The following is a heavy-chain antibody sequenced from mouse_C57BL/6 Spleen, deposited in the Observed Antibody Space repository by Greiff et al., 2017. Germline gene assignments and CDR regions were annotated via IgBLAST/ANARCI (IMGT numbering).Heavy chain of an antibody. V-gene: IGHV1-81*01. Sequence: QVQLKQSGAELARPGASVKLSCKASGYTFTSYGISWVKQRTGQGLEWIGEIYPRSGNTYYNEKFKGKATLTADKSSSTAYMELRSLTSEDSAVYFCARRGNHGMDYWGQGTSVTVSS. D-gene: IGHD2-1*01. CDR2: IYPRSGNT. CDR1: GYTFTSYG. J-gene: IGHJ4*01. CDR3: ARRGNHGMDY.